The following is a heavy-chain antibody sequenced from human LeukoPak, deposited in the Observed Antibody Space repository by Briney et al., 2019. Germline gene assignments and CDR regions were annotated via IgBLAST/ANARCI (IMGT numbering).Heavy chain of an antibody. CDR1: GFTFGDYA. J-gene: IGHJ4*02. CDR3: TTGIAVAGTGY. CDR2: IRSKAYGGTT. D-gene: IGHD6-19*01. V-gene: IGHV3-49*04. Sequence: PGGSLRLSCTASGFTFGDYAMSWVRQAPGKGLEWVGFIRSKAYGGTTEYAASVKGGFTISRDDSKSIAYLQMNSLKTEDTAVYYCTTGIAVAGTGYWGQGTLVTVSS.